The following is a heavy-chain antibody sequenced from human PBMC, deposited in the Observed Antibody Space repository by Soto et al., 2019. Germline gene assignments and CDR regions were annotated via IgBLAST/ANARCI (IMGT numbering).Heavy chain of an antibody. D-gene: IGHD2-21*02. Sequence: PSETLSLTCTVSGGSISSGDYYWSWIRQPPGKGLEWIGYIYYSGSTYYNPSLKSRVTISVDTSKNQFSLKLSSVTAADTAVYYCASTCGGDCYSRYFQHWGQGTLVTVSS. CDR1: GGSISSGDYY. V-gene: IGHV4-30-4*01. CDR2: IYYSGST. CDR3: ASTCGGDCYSRYFQH. J-gene: IGHJ1*01.